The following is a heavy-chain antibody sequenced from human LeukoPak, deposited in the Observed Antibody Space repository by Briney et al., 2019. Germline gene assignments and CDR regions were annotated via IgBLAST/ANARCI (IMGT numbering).Heavy chain of an antibody. CDR1: GFTFDDYA. CDR2: ISWNSGSI. V-gene: IGHV3-9*01. J-gene: IGHJ4*02. D-gene: IGHD3-16*02. Sequence: GRSLRVSCAASGFTFDDYAMHWVRQAPGKGLEWVSGISWNSGSIGYADSVKGRFTISRDNAKNSLYLQMNSLRAEDTALYYCAKDISSLGELSEGFDYWGQGTLVTVSS. CDR3: AKDISSLGELSEGFDY.